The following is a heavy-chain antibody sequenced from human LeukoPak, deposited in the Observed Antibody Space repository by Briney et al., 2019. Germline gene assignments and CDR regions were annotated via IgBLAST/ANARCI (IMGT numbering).Heavy chain of an antibody. CDR1: GFTFSSYD. CDR3: AKALTRWAFDV. D-gene: IGHD3-16*01. J-gene: IGHJ3*01. Sequence: GGSLRLSCAASGFTFSSYDMSWVRQAPGKGLEWVSSISLSTDGTTYADSVKGRFTISTDNAKKTIYLQMDSLRVEDTAIYYCAKALTRWAFDVWGQGTMVTVSS. V-gene: IGHV3-23*01. CDR2: ISLSTDGT.